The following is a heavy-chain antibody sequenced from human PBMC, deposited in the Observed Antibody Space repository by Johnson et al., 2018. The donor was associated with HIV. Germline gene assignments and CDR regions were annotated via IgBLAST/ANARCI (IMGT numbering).Heavy chain of an antibody. CDR1: GFSFSDYY. Sequence: QVQLVESGGGLVKPGGSLRLSCAASGFSFSDYYMSWIRQAPGKGLEWVSYISGSGTNIYYADSVKGRFTISRDNAKKSLFLQRNSLRAEDTAVYYCARASYYDGAAYIWGQGTMVTVSS. CDR2: ISGSGTNI. V-gene: IGHV3-11*04. J-gene: IGHJ3*02. D-gene: IGHD3-10*01. CDR3: ARASYYDGAAYI.